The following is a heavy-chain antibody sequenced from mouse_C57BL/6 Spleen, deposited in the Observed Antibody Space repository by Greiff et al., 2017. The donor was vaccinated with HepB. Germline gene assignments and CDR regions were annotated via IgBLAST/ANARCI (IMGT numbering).Heavy chain of an antibody. J-gene: IGHJ2*01. Sequence: EVKLQESGPGLVKPSQSLSLTCSVTGYSITSGYYWNWIRQFPGNKLEWMGYISYDGSNNYNPSLKNRISITRDTSKNQFFLKLNSVTTEDTATYYCARVGFNWDYFDYWGQGTTLTVSS. CDR3: ARVGFNWDYFDY. D-gene: IGHD4-1*01. V-gene: IGHV3-6*01. CDR2: ISYDGSN. CDR1: GYSITSGYY.